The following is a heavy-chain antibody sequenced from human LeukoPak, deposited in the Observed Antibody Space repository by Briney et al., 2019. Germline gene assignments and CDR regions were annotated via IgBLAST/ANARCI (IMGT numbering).Heavy chain of an antibody. CDR2: ISGYDGNT. D-gene: IGHD3-10*01. CDR1: GYTFTSYG. CDR3: ARESHVTREDY. V-gene: IGHV1-18*01. Sequence: ASVKVSCRASGYTFTSYGISWVRQAPGQGLEWMGWISGYDGNTDYAQKFQGRHTMTTDTSTSTAYMELRSLRPDDTAVYYCARESHVTREDYWGRGTLVTVSS. J-gene: IGHJ4*02.